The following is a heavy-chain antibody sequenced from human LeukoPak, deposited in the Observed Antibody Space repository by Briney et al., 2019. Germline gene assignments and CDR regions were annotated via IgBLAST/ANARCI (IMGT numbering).Heavy chain of an antibody. D-gene: IGHD5-18*01. V-gene: IGHV3-15*01. Sequence: GGSLRLSCAASGFTFSSYEMNWVRQAPGKGLEWVGRIKSKTDGGTTDYAAPVKGRFTISRDDSKNTLYLQMNSLKTEDTAVYYCIYSYPPIDYWGQGTLVTVSS. CDR2: IKSKTDGGTT. J-gene: IGHJ4*02. CDR1: GFTFSSYE. CDR3: IYSYPPIDY.